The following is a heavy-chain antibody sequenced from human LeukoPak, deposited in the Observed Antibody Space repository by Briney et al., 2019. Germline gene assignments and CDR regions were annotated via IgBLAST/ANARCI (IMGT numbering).Heavy chain of an antibody. CDR3: ARSLGIAVAGGLDY. D-gene: IGHD6-19*01. Sequence: ASVKVSCKASGYTFTGYYMHWVRQAPGQGLEWMGWINPNSGGTNYAQKFQGWVTMTRDTSISTAYMELSRLRSDDTAVYYCARSLGIAVAGGLDYWGQGTLVTVSS. CDR2: INPNSGGT. J-gene: IGHJ4*02. CDR1: GYTFTGYY. V-gene: IGHV1-2*04.